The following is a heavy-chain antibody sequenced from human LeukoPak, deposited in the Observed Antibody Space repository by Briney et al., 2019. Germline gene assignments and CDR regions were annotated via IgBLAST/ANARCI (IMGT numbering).Heavy chain of an antibody. CDR2: INPEGTKT. CDR3: ATAPASVDSS. CDR1: GFTFTRFW. D-gene: IGHD3-3*01. J-gene: IGHJ5*02. V-gene: IGHV3-7*01. Sequence: GGSLRLSCAASGFTFTRFWLTWARQSPGKGLEWVANINPEGTKTTYVDSVEGRFAISRDNAKNSVFLLMTSLRAEDTAMYYCATAPASVDSSWGQGTLVAVSS.